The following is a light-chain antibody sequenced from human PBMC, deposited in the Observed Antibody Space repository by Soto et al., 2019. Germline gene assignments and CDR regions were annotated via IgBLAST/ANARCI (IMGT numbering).Light chain of an antibody. CDR3: QQYNNWPWT. Sequence: EIVMTQSPATLSVSPGERATLSCRASQSARSSLAWYQQKPGQAPRLLTYGASTRATGIPARFSGSGSGTDFTLTISGLQSEDSAVYYCQQYNNWPWTFGPGTKVEIK. CDR1: QSARSS. V-gene: IGKV3-15*01. J-gene: IGKJ1*01. CDR2: GAS.